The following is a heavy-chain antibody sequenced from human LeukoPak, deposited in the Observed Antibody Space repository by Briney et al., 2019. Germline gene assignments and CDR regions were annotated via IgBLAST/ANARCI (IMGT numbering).Heavy chain of an antibody. CDR2: IDPSDSYT. CDR3: ARLPPIAAAQMGFDY. J-gene: IGHJ4*02. V-gene: IGHV5-10-1*01. D-gene: IGHD6-13*01. CDR1: GYSVTTYW. Sequence: GESLKISCKGSGYSVTTYWITWVRQMPGKGLEWMGMIDPSDSYTNYSPSFQGHVTISADKSISTAYLQWSSLKASDTAMYYCARLPPIAAAQMGFDYWGQGTLVTVSS.